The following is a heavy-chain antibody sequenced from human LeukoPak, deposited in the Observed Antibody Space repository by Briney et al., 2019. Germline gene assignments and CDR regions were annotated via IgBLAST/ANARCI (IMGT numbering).Heavy chain of an antibody. CDR2: IYHSGST. CDR1: GYSISSGYY. V-gene: IGHV4-38-2*01. CDR3: ARAVGATMAFDY. Sequence: SETLSLTCAVSGYSISSGYYWGWIRQPPGKGLEWIGSIYHSGSTYYNPSLKSRVTISVDTSKNQFSLKLSSVTAADTAVYYCARAVGATMAFDYWGQGTLVTVSS. D-gene: IGHD1-26*01. J-gene: IGHJ4*02.